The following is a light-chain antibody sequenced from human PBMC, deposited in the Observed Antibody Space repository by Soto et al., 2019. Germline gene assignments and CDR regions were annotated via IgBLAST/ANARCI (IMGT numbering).Light chain of an antibody. V-gene: IGLV3-25*02. CDR3: QSTNSSGTYWV. Sequence: SYELTQPLSVSVSLGQTARITCSGDALPNQYGYWYQQKPGQAPVLVMYKDSERPSGIPERFFGSSSGTTVTLTISGVQAEDEADYYCQSTNSSGTYWVFGGGTKVTVL. CDR2: KDS. J-gene: IGLJ3*02. CDR1: ALPNQY.